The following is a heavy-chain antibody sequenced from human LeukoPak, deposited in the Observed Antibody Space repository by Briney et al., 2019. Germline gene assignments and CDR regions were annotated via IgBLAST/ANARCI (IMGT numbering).Heavy chain of an antibody. CDR2: INPNSGGT. Sequence: GASVKVSCKASGYTFTGYYMHWVRQAPGQGLEWMGWINPNSGGTNYAQKFQGRVTMTRDTSISTAYMELSRLRSDDTAVYYCAREHDSSGYYDRFQRWGQGTLVTVSS. V-gene: IGHV1-2*02. D-gene: IGHD3-22*01. CDR3: AREHDSSGYYDRFQR. CDR1: GYTFTGYY. J-gene: IGHJ1*01.